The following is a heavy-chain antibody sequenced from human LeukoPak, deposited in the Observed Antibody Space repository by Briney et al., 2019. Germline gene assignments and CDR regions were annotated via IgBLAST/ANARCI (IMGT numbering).Heavy chain of an antibody. CDR3: ARVRWDYGDYRYFDY. CDR2: IYHSGST. D-gene: IGHD4-17*01. J-gene: IGHJ4*02. V-gene: IGHV4-30-2*01. CDR1: GGSISSGGYS. Sequence: SETLSLTCAVSGGSISSGGYSWSWIRQPPGKGLEWIGYIYHSGSTYYNPSLKSRVTISVDRSKNQFSLELSSVTAADTAVYYCARVRWDYGDYRYFDYWGQGTLVTVSS.